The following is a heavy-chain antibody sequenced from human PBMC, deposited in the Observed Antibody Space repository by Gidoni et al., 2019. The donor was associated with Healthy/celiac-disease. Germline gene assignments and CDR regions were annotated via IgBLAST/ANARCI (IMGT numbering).Heavy chain of an antibody. D-gene: IGHD2-8*01. CDR2: MYYSGST. CDR3: ARQSGRLYPLDY. CDR1: GGSISSYY. J-gene: IGHJ4*02. Sequence: QVQLQESCPGLVKPSETLSLICTVPGGSISSYYWSWIRQPPGKGMDWIGYMYYSGSTNYNPSLKSRVTISGDTSKNQFSLKLSSVTAADAAVYYCARQSGRLYPLDYWGQGTLVTVSS. V-gene: IGHV4-59*08.